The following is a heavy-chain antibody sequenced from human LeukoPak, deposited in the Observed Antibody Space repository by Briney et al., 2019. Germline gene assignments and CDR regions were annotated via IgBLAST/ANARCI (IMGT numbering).Heavy chain of an antibody. V-gene: IGHV3-7*04. Sequence: GGSLRLSCAASGFTFSRYWMSWVRQVPRKGLEWVANIKQDGGEIYYADSVKGRLTIPRDNSKNTLYLQMNSLRAEDTAVYYCARGGVGHFDYWGQGTLVTVSS. CDR1: GFTFSRYW. D-gene: IGHD3-10*01. CDR3: ARGGVGHFDY. J-gene: IGHJ4*02. CDR2: IKQDGGEI.